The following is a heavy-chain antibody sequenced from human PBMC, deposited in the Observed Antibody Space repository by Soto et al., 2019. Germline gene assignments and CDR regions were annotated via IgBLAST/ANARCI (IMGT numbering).Heavy chain of an antibody. CDR1: GGSISSYY. V-gene: IGHV4-59*08. J-gene: IGHJ3*02. CDR2: IYYSGST. CDR3: ARRGQVAAAGSSI. D-gene: IGHD6-13*01. Sequence: QVQLQESGPGLVKPSETLALTCTVSGGSISSYYWSWIRQPPGKGLEWIGYIYYSGSTNYNPSLKSRFTISVDTSKNQFSRKLSSVTAAHTAVYYCARRGQVAAAGSSIWGQGTMVTVSS.